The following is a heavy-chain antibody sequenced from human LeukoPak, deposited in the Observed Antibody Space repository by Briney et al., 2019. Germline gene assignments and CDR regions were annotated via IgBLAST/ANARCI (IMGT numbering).Heavy chain of an antibody. D-gene: IGHD3-16*01. CDR3: ARVWGTPRPHPAH. CDR2: IYHTGTA. J-gene: IGHJ4*02. Sequence: SETLSLTCTVSGGSLSSPYYWGWIRQPPGKGLEWIGSIYHTGTAYYNPSLRSRVAMSVDTSKNQFSLNLSSVTAADTAVYYCARVWGTPRPHPAHGGQGPLVTVSS. CDR1: GGSLSSPYY. V-gene: IGHV4-38-2*02.